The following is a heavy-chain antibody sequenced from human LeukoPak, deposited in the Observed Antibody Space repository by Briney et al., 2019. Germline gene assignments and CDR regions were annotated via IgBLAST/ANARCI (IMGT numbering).Heavy chain of an antibody. Sequence: SETLSLTCAVYGGSFSGYYWSGIRQPPGKGLEWIGEINHSGSTNYNPSLKSRVTISVDTSKNQFSLKLSSVTAADTAVYYCARRGDILVYWGQGTLVTVSS. D-gene: IGHD3-9*01. V-gene: IGHV4-34*01. CDR3: ARRGDILVY. CDR2: INHSGST. J-gene: IGHJ4*02. CDR1: GGSFSGYY.